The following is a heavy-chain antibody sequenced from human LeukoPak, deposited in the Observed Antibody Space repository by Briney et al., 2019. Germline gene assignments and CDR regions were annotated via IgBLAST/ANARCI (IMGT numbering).Heavy chain of an antibody. V-gene: IGHV3-48*01. D-gene: IGHD3-3*01. Sequence: GGSLRLSCAASGFTFSSYSMNWVRQAPGKGLEWVSYISSSSSTIYYADSVKGRFTISRDNAKNSLYLQMNSLRAEDTAVYYCAKEERNSIFGVVTRFDPWGQGTLVTVSS. CDR2: ISSSSSTI. CDR1: GFTFSSYS. CDR3: AKEERNSIFGVVTRFDP. J-gene: IGHJ5*02.